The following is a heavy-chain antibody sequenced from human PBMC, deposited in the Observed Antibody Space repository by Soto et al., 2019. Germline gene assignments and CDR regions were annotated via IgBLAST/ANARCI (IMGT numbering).Heavy chain of an antibody. CDR3: ARYVWGFGELLSALDY. V-gene: IGHV3-7*01. CDR2: INQDGSER. Sequence: GGSLRLSCAASGFTFSSYWMSWVRQVPGKGLEWVANINQDGSERYYVDSVKGRFTMSSDNAKSSLYLQMNSLRAEDTAVYYCARYVWGFGELLSALDYWGKGTLVTVSS. J-gene: IGHJ4*02. CDR1: GFTFSSYW. D-gene: IGHD3-10*01.